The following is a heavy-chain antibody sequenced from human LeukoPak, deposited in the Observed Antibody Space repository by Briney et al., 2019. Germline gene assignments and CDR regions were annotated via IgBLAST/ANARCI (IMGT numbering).Heavy chain of an antibody. D-gene: IGHD2-15*01. CDR1: GFNFRDYG. Sequence: PGGSLRLSCAASGFNFRDYGMHWVRPAPGKGLEWVSYTRDDGSKTSYGDSVKGRFTISRDNSKSTLYLQMNSLRGEDTAVYYWANGDCRGGRCSSGAYWGQGTLVTVSS. CDR2: TRDDGSKT. V-gene: IGHV3-30*02. CDR3: ANGDCRGGRCSSGAY. J-gene: IGHJ4*02.